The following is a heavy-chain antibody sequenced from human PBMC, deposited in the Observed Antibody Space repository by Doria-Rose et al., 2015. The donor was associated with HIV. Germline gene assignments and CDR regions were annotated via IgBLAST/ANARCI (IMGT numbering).Heavy chain of an antibody. CDR2: IYISGST. D-gene: IGHD6-13*01. J-gene: IGHJ4*02. V-gene: IGHV4-61*02. CDR1: GGSISSGSYY. CDR3: ASLDSSRPYYFDY. Sequence: QVQLQESVPVLVKPSQTLSLTCTVSGGSISSGSYYWSWIRQPAGKGLEWIGRIYISGSTNYNPSLKSRVTISIDTSKNQFSLKRRSVTAADTAVYYCASLDSSRPYYFDYWGQGTLVTVSS.